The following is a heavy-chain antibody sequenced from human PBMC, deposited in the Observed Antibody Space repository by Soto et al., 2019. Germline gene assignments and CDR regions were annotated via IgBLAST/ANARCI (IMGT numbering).Heavy chain of an antibody. CDR1: GYTFTNYY. CDR2: INPNGGST. D-gene: IGHD4-4*01. V-gene: IGHV1-46*03. Sequence: QVQLVQSGAEVKKPGASVRVSCKASGYTFTNYYIDWVRQAPGQGLEWMGIINPNGGSTTYVQKCQGRVTMTRDTSTRTVYMELSSLRSEHTAVYYCARAAWTTVPISWIDVFGVWGQGTMVTVSS. J-gene: IGHJ3*01. CDR3: ARAAWTTVPISWIDVFGV.